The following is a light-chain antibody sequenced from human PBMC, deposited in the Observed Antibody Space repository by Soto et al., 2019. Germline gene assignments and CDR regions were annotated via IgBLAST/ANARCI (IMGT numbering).Light chain of an antibody. Sequence: EIVMTQSPASLSVSPRETATLSCRASQSVRYNYLAWYQQKPGQAPWLLIYGASNRAAGVPDRFSGSGSGTDFTLTISRLEPEDFAVYYCQQYDRSPRTFGQGTKVDIK. CDR2: GAS. J-gene: IGKJ1*01. CDR3: QQYDRSPRT. V-gene: IGKV3-20*01. CDR1: QSVRYNY.